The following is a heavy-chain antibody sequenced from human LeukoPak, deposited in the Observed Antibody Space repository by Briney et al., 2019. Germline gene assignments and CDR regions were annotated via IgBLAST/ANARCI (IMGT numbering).Heavy chain of an antibody. Sequence: GGSLRLSCAASGFTVSSNYMSWVRQAPGKGLEWVSVIYSGGSTYYADSVKGRFTISRDNAENSLYLQMSSLRAEDTAVYYCARDRHDGDYCDYWGQGTLVTVSS. J-gene: IGHJ4*02. CDR3: ARDRHDGDYCDY. D-gene: IGHD4-17*01. CDR1: GFTVSSNY. V-gene: IGHV3-53*01. CDR2: IYSGGST.